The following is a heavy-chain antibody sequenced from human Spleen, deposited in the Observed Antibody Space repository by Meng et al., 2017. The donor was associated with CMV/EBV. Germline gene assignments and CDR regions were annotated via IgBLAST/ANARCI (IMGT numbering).Heavy chain of an antibody. CDR2: IKSKTDGGTT. Sequence: GESLKISCAASGFTFSNAWMSWVRQAPGKGLEWVGRIKSKTDGGTTDYAAPVKGRFTISRDNSKNTLFLQMNSLRAEDTAVYYCAREREGRADVWGQGTTVTVSS. CDR1: GFTFSNAW. V-gene: IGHV3-15*01. J-gene: IGHJ6*02. CDR3: AREREGRADV. D-gene: IGHD5-24*01.